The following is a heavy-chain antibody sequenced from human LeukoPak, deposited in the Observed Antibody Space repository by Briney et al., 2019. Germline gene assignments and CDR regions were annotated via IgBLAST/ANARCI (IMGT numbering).Heavy chain of an antibody. CDR3: ARDVTYYGADWFDP. CDR1: GLTFSSYG. D-gene: IGHD4-17*01. Sequence: GGSLRLSCAASGLTFSSYGMNWVRQAPGKGLEWVSYISSTASTIYYADSVKGRFTISRDNAKNSLFLQMNSLRAEDTAVYYCARDVTYYGADWFDPWGQGTLVTVSS. V-gene: IGHV3-48*04. J-gene: IGHJ5*02. CDR2: ISSTASTI.